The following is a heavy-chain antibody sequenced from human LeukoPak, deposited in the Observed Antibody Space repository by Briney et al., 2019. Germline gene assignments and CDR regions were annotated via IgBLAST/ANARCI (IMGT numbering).Heavy chain of an antibody. CDR2: IYYSGST. Sequence: SETLSLTCTVSGGSISSYYWSWIRQPPGKGLEWIGYIYYSGSTNYNPSLKSRVTISVDTSKNQFSLKLSSVTAADTAVYYCARDRQQLALDYWGQGTLVTVSS. J-gene: IGHJ4*02. V-gene: IGHV4-59*01. CDR1: GGSISSYY. D-gene: IGHD6-13*01. CDR3: ARDRQQLALDY.